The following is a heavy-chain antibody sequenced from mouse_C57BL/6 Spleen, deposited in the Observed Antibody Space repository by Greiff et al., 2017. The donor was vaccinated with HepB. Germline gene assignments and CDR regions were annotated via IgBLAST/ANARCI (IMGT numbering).Heavy chain of an antibody. J-gene: IGHJ1*03. CDR2: IYPGDGDT. V-gene: IGHV1-82*01. Sequence: QVQLKQSGPELVKPGASVKISCKASGYAFSSSWMNWVKQRPGKGLEWIGRIYPGDGDTNYNGKFKGKATLTADKSSSTAYMQLSSLTSEDSAVYFCARATTVVSDVWGTGTTVTVSS. CDR3: ARATTVVSDV. D-gene: IGHD1-1*01. CDR1: GYAFSSSW.